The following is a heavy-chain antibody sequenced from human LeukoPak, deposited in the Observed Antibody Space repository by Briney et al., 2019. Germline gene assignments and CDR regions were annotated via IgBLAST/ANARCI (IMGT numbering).Heavy chain of an antibody. V-gene: IGHV3-21*01. J-gene: IGHJ4*02. CDR2: ITSSSSYI. D-gene: IGHD3-22*01. CDR1: GFTFSSYS. Sequence: GGSLRLSCAASGFTFSSYSMNWVRQAPGKGLEWVSSITSSSSYIYYADSVMGRFTISRDNANNSLYLQMNSLRAEDTAVYYCARHVVAVGFDYWGQGTLVTVSS. CDR3: ARHVVAVGFDY.